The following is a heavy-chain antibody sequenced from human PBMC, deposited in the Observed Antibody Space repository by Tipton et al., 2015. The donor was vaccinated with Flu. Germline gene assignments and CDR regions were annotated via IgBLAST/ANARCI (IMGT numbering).Heavy chain of an antibody. J-gene: IGHJ3*02. CDR3: ARDVPITMIVGATNAFDI. CDR2: VHQTGSR. V-gene: IGHV4-38-2*02. Sequence: TLSLTCSVSGDSIGSRYFWGWIRRPPGKGLEWIGNVHQTGSRYYNPSLRSRITIAVDRPKNQFSLKLSSVTAADTAVYYCARDVPITMIVGATNAFDIWGQGTMVTVSS. D-gene: IGHD3-22*01. CDR1: GDSIGSRYF.